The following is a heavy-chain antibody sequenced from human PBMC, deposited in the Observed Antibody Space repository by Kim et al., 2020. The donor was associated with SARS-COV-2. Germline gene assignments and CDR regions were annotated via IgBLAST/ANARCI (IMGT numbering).Heavy chain of an antibody. J-gene: IGHJ4*02. D-gene: IGHD3-10*01. CDR3: ARGEIWFGELFVY. V-gene: IGHV4-34*01. Sequence: YTPRLKVRVTISVDTYKNQFSLKLSSVTAADTALYYCARGEIWFGELFVYWGQGTLVTVSS.